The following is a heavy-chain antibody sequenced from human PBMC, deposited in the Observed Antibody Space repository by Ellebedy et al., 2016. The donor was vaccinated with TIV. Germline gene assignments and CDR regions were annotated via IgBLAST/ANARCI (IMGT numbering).Heavy chain of an antibody. V-gene: IGHV4-61*03. Sequence: GSLRLXCTVSGGSVNSASFFWIWIRQPPGKGLEWIGSVFHSGSAYYNPSLKSRISISVDTSRNHFSLRLGSVTAADTAVYFCARGGYTYGQFDTWGQGIPVTVSS. D-gene: IGHD5-18*01. J-gene: IGHJ4*02. CDR1: GGSVNSASFF. CDR3: ARGGYTYGQFDT. CDR2: VFHSGSA.